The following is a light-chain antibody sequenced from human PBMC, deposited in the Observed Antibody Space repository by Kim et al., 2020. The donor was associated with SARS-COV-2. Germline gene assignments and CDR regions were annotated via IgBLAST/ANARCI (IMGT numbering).Light chain of an antibody. CDR1: SIGSKS. CDR3: QVWDSSDDHRVV. V-gene: IGLV3-21*04. J-gene: IGLJ2*01. CDR2: YDS. Sequence: SYELTQPPSVSVAPGKTARITCGGISIGSKSVHGYQQKPGQAPVLVISYDSVRPSGIPERFSGSNSGNTATVTISRVEAGDEADYYCQVWDSSDDHRVVFGGGTQLTVL.